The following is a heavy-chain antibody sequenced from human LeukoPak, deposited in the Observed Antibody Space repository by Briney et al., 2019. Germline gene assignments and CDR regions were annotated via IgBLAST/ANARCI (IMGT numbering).Heavy chain of an antibody. Sequence: GGSLRLSCAASGHTFSSYAMNGVRQAPGKGLEWVSTISAGGGSTYYADSVKGRFTISRDDSKNTLYLQMNSLRADDTALYYCARDYCSGGSCYLFDYWGRGTLVTVSS. D-gene: IGHD2-15*01. CDR3: ARDYCSGGSCYLFDY. J-gene: IGHJ4*02. CDR2: ISAGGGST. V-gene: IGHV3-23*01. CDR1: GHTFSSYA.